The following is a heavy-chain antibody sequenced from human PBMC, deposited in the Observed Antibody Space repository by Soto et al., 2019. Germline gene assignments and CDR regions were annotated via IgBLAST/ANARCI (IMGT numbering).Heavy chain of an antibody. CDR2: INPDGSAK. CDR3: SRYLDF. Sequence: LRLSCAASGFTFSTSWMGWVRQTPGKGLEWVANINPDGSAKNYVDSVKGRFTLSRDNAKNSLFLQMSSLTAEDSGLYFCSRYLDFWGRGTLVTVSS. V-gene: IGHV3-7*01. CDR1: GFTFSTSW. J-gene: IGHJ4*02.